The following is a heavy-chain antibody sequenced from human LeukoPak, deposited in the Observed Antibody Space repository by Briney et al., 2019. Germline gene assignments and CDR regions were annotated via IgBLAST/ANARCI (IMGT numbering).Heavy chain of an antibody. CDR2: VNTNTGNP. Sequence: ASVKVSCKASGYTFTSYAMNWVRQAPGQGLEWMGWVNTNTGNPTYAQGFTGRFVFSSDTSVSTAYLQIGSLKAEDTAVYYCVTNFDSSGYFGYWGQGTLVTVSS. V-gene: IGHV7-4-1*01. CDR3: VTNFDSSGYFGY. D-gene: IGHD3-22*01. J-gene: IGHJ4*02. CDR1: GYTFTSYA.